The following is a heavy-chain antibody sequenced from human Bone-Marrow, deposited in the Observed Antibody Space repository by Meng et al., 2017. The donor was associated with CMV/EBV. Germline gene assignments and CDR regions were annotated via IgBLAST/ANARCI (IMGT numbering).Heavy chain of an antibody. CDR1: GGSISSYY. J-gene: IGHJ4*02. Sequence: SETLSLTCTVSGGSISSYYWSWIRQPPGKGLEWIGYIYYSGSTNYNPSLKSRVTISVDTSKNQFSLKLSSVTAADTAVYYCARGVAKSSSIAAPFDYWGRGTLVTVSS. CDR3: ARGVAKSSSIAAPFDY. D-gene: IGHD6-6*01. CDR2: IYYSGST. V-gene: IGHV4-59*01.